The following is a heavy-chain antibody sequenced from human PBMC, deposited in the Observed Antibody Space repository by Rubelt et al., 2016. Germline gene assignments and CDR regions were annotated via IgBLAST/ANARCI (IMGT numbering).Heavy chain of an antibody. V-gene: IGHV3-33*01. CDR2: IWYDGSNK. D-gene: IGHD3-10*01. Sequence: APGKGLEWVAVIWYDGSNKYYADSVKGRLTISRDNSENTLYLQMNSLRAEDTAVYYCARDLTSGYFDHWGQGTLVTVSS. J-gene: IGHJ4*02. CDR3: ARDLTSGYFDH.